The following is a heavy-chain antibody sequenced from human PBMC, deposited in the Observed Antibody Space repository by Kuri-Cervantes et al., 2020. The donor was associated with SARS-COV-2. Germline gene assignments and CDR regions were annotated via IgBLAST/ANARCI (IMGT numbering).Heavy chain of an antibody. CDR2: ISYDGSNK. CDR1: GFTFSSYA. CDR3: ARDEDSSGSDY. V-gene: IGHV3-30-3*01. D-gene: IGHD6-19*01. J-gene: IGHJ4*02. Sequence: GGSLRLSCAASGFTFSSYAMHWVRQAPGKWLEWVAVISYDGSNKYYADSVKGRFTISRDNSKNTLYLQMNSLRSEDTAVYYCARDEDSSGSDYWGQGTLVTVSS.